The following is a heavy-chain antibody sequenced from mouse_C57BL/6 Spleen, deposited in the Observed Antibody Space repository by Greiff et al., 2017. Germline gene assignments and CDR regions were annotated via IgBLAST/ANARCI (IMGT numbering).Heavy chain of an antibody. CDR2: IDPSESET. J-gene: IGHJ2*01. V-gene: IGHV1-52*01. CDR3: ARSRELAYFDY. D-gene: IGHD4-1*01. Sequence: QVQLKQPGAELVRPGSSVKLSCKASGYTFTSYWMHWVKQRPIQGLEWIGNIDPSESETHYNQKFKDKATLTVDKSSSTAYMQLSSLTSEDSAVYYCARSRELAYFDYWGQGTTLTVSS. CDR1: GYTFTSYW.